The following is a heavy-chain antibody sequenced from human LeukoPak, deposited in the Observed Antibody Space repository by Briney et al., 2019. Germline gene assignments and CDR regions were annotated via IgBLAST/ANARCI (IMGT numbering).Heavy chain of an antibody. J-gene: IGHJ4*02. CDR1: GGTFSSYT. CDR3: ARERYYDSSGHFHFDY. CDR2: IIPILGIA. Sequence: ASVKVSCKASGGTFSSYTISWVRQAPGQGLEWMGRIIPILGIANYAQKFQGRGTITADKSTSTAYMELSSLRSEDTAVYYCARERYYDSSGHFHFDYWGQGTLVTVSS. D-gene: IGHD3-22*01. V-gene: IGHV1-69*04.